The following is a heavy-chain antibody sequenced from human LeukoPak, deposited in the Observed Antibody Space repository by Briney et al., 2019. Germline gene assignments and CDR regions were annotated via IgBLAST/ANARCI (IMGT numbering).Heavy chain of an antibody. J-gene: IGHJ4*02. Sequence: GGSLRLSCAASGFTVSSSYMSWVRQAPGKGLEWVSVIYSGGSSYYADSVKGRFTISRDNSKNTLYLQMNSLRAEDTAVYYCARERDGSGNFHFDQWGQGTLVTVSS. D-gene: IGHD3-10*01. CDR3: ARERDGSGNFHFDQ. V-gene: IGHV3-53*01. CDR1: GFTVSSSY. CDR2: IYSGGSS.